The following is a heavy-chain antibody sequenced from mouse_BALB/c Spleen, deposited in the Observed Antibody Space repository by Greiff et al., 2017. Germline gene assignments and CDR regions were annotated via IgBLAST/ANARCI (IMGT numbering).Heavy chain of an antibody. D-gene: IGHD1-2*01. V-gene: IGHV3-6*02. Sequence: VQLQQSGPGLVKPSQSLSLTCSVTGYSITSGYYWNWIRQFPGNKLEWMGYISYDGSNNYNPSLKNRISITRDTSKNQFFLKLNSVTTEDTATYYCARAPITTAIYYYAMDYWGQGTSVTVSS. J-gene: IGHJ4*01. CDR2: ISYDGSN. CDR3: ARAPITTAIYYYAMDY. CDR1: GYSITSGYY.